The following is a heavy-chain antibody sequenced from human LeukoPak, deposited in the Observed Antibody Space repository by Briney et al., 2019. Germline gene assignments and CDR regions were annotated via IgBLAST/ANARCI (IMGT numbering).Heavy chain of an antibody. J-gene: IGHJ4*02. CDR1: GFTFSGYW. Sequence: PGGSLRLSCAASGFTFSGYWMHGVRQAPGKGLAWVSVIRSDGSINSYADSVKDRFTISRDTAKNTLYLQMNSLRAEDTAVYYCARDGRSGNFDKWGQGTLVSVSS. D-gene: IGHD1-26*01. CDR2: IRSDGSIN. CDR3: ARDGRSGNFDK. V-gene: IGHV3-74*01.